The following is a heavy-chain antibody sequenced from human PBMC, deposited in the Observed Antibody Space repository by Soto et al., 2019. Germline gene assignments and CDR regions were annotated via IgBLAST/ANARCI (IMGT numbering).Heavy chain of an antibody. V-gene: IGHV1-69*01. CDR3: AREDYYDSSGDSDY. D-gene: IGHD3-22*01. CDR2: IIPIFGTA. Sequence: QVQLVQSGAEVKKPGSSVKVSCKASGGTFSSYAISWVRQAPGQGLEWMGGIIPIFGTANYAQKFQGRVTITADESSSTAHMELSSLISQDTAVYYCAREDYYDSSGDSDYWGQGTLVTVSS. J-gene: IGHJ4*02. CDR1: GGTFSSYA.